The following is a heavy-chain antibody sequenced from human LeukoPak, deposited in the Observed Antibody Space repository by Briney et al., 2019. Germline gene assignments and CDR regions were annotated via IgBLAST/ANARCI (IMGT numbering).Heavy chain of an antibody. CDR1: GGSISRSDW. V-gene: IGHV4-4*02. Sequence: TSGTLSLTCAVSGGSISRSDWWSWVRQSPGKGLEWIGYVYYSGSTSYNPSLKSRVTISVDTSKNQFSLKLSSVTAADTAVYYCARHGTSSSSSKSLDYWGQGTLVTVSS. J-gene: IGHJ4*02. D-gene: IGHD6-6*01. CDR3: ARHGTSSSSSKSLDY. CDR2: VYYSGST.